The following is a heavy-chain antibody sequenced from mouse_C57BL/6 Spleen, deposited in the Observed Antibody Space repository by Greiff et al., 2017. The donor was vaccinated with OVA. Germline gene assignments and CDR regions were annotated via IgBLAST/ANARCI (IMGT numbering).Heavy chain of an antibody. J-gene: IGHJ4*01. Sequence: VKLVESGPGLVQPSQSLSITCTVSGFSLTSYGVHWVRQSPGQGLEWLGVIWSGGSTDYNAAFISRLSISKDNSKSQVFFKMNSRQADDTAIYYCARAGREAMDDWGQGTSVTVSS. CDR3: ARAGREAMDD. CDR1: GFSLTSYG. D-gene: IGHD3-3*01. CDR2: IWSGGST. V-gene: IGHV2-2*01.